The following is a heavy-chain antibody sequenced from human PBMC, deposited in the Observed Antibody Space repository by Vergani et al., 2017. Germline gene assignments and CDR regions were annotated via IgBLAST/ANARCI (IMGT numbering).Heavy chain of an antibody. J-gene: IGHJ6*03. Sequence: EVQLVESGGGLVKPGGSLRLSCAASGFTFSNAWMSWVRQAPGKGLEWVGRIKSKTDGGTTDYAAPVKGRFTISRDDSKNTLYLQMNSLKTEDTAVYYCNTDVHYGDSYYYYYYYMDVWGKGTTVTVSS. V-gene: IGHV3-15*01. CDR2: IKSKTDGGTT. CDR3: NTDVHYGDSYYYYYYYMDV. D-gene: IGHD4-17*01. CDR1: GFTFSNAW.